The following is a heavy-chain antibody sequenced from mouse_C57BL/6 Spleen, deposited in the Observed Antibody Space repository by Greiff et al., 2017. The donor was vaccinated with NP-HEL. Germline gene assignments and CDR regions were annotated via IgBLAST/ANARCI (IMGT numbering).Heavy chain of an antibody. V-gene: IGHV1-76*01. CDR1: GYTFTDYY. D-gene: IGHD2-4*01. CDR2: IYPGSGNT. Sequence: QVQLKESGAELVRPGASVKLSCKASGYTFTDYYINWVKQRPGQGLEWIARIYPGSGNTYYNEKFKGKATLTAEKSSSTAYMQLSSLTSEDSAVYFCARGGLPSYAMDYWGQGTSVTVSS. CDR3: ARGGLPSYAMDY. J-gene: IGHJ4*01.